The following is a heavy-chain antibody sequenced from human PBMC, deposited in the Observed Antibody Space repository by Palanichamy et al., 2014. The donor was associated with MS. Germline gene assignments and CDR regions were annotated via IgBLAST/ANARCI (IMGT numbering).Heavy chain of an antibody. V-gene: IGHV4-39*07. CDR3: ARGGFCTNGVCHNWFDP. CDR1: GGSISSGSNF. Sequence: QLQLQESGPGLVKPSETLSLTCTVSGGSISSGSNFWGWIRQPPGKGLEWIGSIYYSGSTYYNPSLKSRVTISVDTSKNQFSLKLSSVTAADTALYYCARGGFCTNGVCHNWFDPWGQGALVTVSS. J-gene: IGHJ5*02. CDR2: IYYSGST. D-gene: IGHD2-8*01.